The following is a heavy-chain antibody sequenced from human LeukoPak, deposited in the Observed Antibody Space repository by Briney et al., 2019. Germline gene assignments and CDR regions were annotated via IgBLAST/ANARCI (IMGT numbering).Heavy chain of an antibody. Sequence: GGSLRLSCAASGFTFSSYGMHWVRQAPGKGLEWVAVISYDGSNKYYADSVKGRFTISRDNSKNTLYLQMNSLRAEDTAVYYCATHGDNGTFDSWGQGTLVTVSS. CDR2: ISYDGSNK. V-gene: IGHV3-30*03. J-gene: IGHJ4*02. CDR3: ATHGDNGTFDS. CDR1: GFTFSSYG. D-gene: IGHD4-17*01.